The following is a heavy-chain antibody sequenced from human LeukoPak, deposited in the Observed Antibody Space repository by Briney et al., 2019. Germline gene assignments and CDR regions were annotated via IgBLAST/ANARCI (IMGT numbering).Heavy chain of an antibody. CDR2: IYWDDDK. CDR3: AQFGSGWNHVGGVFDY. V-gene: IGHV2-5*02. CDR1: GFSLSTSGVG. J-gene: IGHJ4*02. Sequence: SGPTLVNPTQTLTLTCTFSGFSLSTSGVGVGWIRQPPGKALEWLVLIYWDDDKSYSPSLKSRLTITKDTSKNQVVLTMTNMDPVDTGTYYCAQFGSGWNHVGGVFDYWGQGTLVSVSS. D-gene: IGHD6-19*01.